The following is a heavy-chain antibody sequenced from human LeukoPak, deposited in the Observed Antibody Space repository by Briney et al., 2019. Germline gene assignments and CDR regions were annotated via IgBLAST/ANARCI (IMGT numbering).Heavy chain of an antibody. D-gene: IGHD6-19*01. J-gene: IGHJ5*02. Sequence: GGSLRLSCVASRIIVSSNYMTWVRQAPGKGLEWVSVIYSGGSAYYADSVKGRFTISRDNSKNTLYLQMNNLRVEDTAVYYCARDRSWFDPWGQGTPVTVSS. CDR3: ARDRSWFDP. CDR2: IYSGGSA. V-gene: IGHV3-66*01. CDR1: RIIVSSNY.